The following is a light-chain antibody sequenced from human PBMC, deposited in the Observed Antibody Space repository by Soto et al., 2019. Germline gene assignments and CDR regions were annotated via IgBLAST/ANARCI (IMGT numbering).Light chain of an antibody. CDR1: NSNIGSNT. J-gene: IGLJ1*01. CDR3: AAWDDSLNGYV. V-gene: IGLV1-44*01. Sequence: QSVLTQPPSASGTPRKRVTISCSGSNSNIGSNTVNWFQQLPGTAPKLLIYTNNQRPSGVPDRFSGSKSGTSASLAVSGLQSEDEADYYCAAWDDSLNGYVFGTGTKLTVL. CDR2: TNN.